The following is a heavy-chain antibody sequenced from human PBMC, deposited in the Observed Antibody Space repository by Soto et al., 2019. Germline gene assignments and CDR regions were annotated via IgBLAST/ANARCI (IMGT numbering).Heavy chain of an antibody. CDR1: GGSFSGYY. V-gene: IGHV4-34*01. Sequence: SETLSLTCAVYGGSFSGYYWSWIRQPPGKGLEWIGEINHSGSTNYNPSLKSRVTISVDTSKNQFSLELNSVTAADTAVYYCARVKRYFDWLSHVAWFDPWGQGTPVTVSS. CDR2: INHSGST. D-gene: IGHD3-9*01. CDR3: ARVKRYFDWLSHVAWFDP. J-gene: IGHJ5*02.